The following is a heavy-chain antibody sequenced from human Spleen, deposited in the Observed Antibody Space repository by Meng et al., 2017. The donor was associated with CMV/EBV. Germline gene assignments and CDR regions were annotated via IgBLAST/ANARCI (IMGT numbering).Heavy chain of an antibody. V-gene: IGHV6-1*01. CDR2: TYYRSKWYN. CDR3: ARGPLTPFDY. D-gene: IGHD1-14*01. J-gene: IGHJ4*02. Sequence: SQTLSLTCAISGDSVSSNSAAWHWIRQSPSRGLEWLGRTYYRSKWYNDYAVSVKSRIIINPDTSKNQFSLKLSSVTAADTAVYYCARGPLTPFDYWGQGTLVTVSS. CDR1: GDSVSSNSAA.